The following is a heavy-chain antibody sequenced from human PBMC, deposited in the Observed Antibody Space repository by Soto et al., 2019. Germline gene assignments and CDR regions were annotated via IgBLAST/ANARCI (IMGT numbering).Heavy chain of an antibody. CDR1: GFTFSTYG. J-gene: IGHJ6*03. CDR2: GGSGGST. CDR3: VKFRGRAYHYYYMAV. V-gene: IGHV3-23*01. D-gene: IGHD6-13*01. Sequence: DVQLLESGGGSVQGGGSLRLSCGASGFTFSTYGMTWVRPAPGKGLEWVSYGGSGGSTYYADSVKGRFTISRENSKNTLYLQMTSPRAEDTAVYYCVKFRGRAYHYYYMAVWGNGTTVTVSS.